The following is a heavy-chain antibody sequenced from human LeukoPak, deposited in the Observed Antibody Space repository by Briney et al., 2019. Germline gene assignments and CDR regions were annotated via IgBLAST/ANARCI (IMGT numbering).Heavy chain of an antibody. J-gene: IGHJ6*03. CDR2: MYYSGST. V-gene: IGHV4-34*01. D-gene: IGHD5-12*01. CDR3: ARLSGYGLHYYYYMDV. CDR1: GGSFSGFY. Sequence: SETLSLTCAVYGGSFSGFYWSWIRQPPGQGLEWIGSMYYSGSTYYNPSLKSRVTISVDTSKNQFSLNLSSVTAADTAVYHCARLSGYGLHYYYYMDVWGKGTTVTVSS.